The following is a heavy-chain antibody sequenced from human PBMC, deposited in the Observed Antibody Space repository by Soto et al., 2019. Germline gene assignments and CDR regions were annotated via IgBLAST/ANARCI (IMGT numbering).Heavy chain of an antibody. J-gene: IGHJ4*02. CDR3: AKDRTYGLSDY. V-gene: IGHV3-23*01. D-gene: IGHD3-16*01. Sequence: GGSLRLSCAASGFTFGSYAMNWVRQAPGKGLEWVSAISGSGGSTYYAHSVKGRFTISRDNSKNTLYLQMNSLRAEDTAVYYCAKDRTYGLSDYWGQGTLVTVSS. CDR2: ISGSGGST. CDR1: GFTFGSYA.